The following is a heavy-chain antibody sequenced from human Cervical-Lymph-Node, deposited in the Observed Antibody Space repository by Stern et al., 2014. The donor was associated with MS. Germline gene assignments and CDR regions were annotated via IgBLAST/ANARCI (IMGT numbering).Heavy chain of an antibody. V-gene: IGHV3-9*01. CDR2: ISWNSGSI. D-gene: IGHD6-19*01. Sequence: VQLGQSGGGLVQPGRSLRLSCAASGFTFDDYAMHWVRQAPGKGLEWVSGISWNSGSIGYADSVKGRFTISRDNAKNSLYLQMNSLRAEDTALYYCAKGKGAVAVGYFDYWGQGTLVTVSS. CDR3: AKGKGAVAVGYFDY. CDR1: GFTFDDYA. J-gene: IGHJ4*02.